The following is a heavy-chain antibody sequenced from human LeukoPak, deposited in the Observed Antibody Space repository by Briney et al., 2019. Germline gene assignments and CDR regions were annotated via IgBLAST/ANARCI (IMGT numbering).Heavy chain of an antibody. CDR3: ARQKLVREVPYSPIPH. D-gene: IGHD3-10*01. CDR1: GYTFTSYA. J-gene: IGHJ4*02. CDR2: INTNTGNP. Sequence: ASVKVSCKASGYTFTSYAMNWVRQAPGQGLEWMGWINTNTGNPTYAQGFTGRFVFSLDTSVSTAYLQISSLKAEDTAVYYCARQKLVREVPYSPIPHWGQGTLVTVSS. V-gene: IGHV7-4-1*02.